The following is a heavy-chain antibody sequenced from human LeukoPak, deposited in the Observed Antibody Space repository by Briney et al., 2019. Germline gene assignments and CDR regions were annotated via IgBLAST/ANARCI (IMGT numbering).Heavy chain of an antibody. CDR2: IYHSGST. CDR3: VKDRNYYNSSGYSTYYFDC. D-gene: IGHD3-22*01. J-gene: IGHJ4*02. V-gene: IGHV4-38-2*02. CDR1: GYSISSGYY. Sequence: SETLSLTCTVSGYSISSGYYWGWIRQPPGKGLEWIGSIYHSGSTYYNPSLKSRVTISVDTSKNQFSLKLSSVTAADTAVYYCVKDRNYYNSSGYSTYYFDCWGQGTLVTVSS.